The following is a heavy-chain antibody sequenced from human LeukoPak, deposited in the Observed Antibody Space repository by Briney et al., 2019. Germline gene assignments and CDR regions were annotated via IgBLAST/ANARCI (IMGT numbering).Heavy chain of an antibody. J-gene: IGHJ4*02. CDR1: GFTFSSYG. CDR2: IRYDGSNK. Sequence: PGGSLTLSRAASGFTFSSYGMHWVRQAPGKGLEWGAFIRYDGSNKYYPASVKGRLTISRDNSKSTLYLQMNSLRGEDTAVYYCAKDNVLTYYYGSGSGDYWGQGTLVTVSS. D-gene: IGHD3-10*01. V-gene: IGHV3-30*02. CDR3: AKDNVLTYYYGSGSGDY.